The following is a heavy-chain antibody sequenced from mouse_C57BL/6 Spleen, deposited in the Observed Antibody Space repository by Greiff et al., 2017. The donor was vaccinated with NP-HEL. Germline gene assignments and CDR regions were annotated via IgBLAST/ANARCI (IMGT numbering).Heavy chain of an antibody. D-gene: IGHD1-1*01. CDR3: ASFSSHYYAMDD. CDR1: GYTFTGYW. CDR2: ILPGSGST. Sequence: QVQLQQSGAELMKPGASVKLSCKATGYTFTGYWIEWVKQRPGHGLEWIGEILPGSGSTNYNEKFKGKATFTADTSSNTAYMQLSCLTTEDSATYYCASFSSHYYAMDDWGQGTSVTVAS. J-gene: IGHJ4*01. V-gene: IGHV1-9*01.